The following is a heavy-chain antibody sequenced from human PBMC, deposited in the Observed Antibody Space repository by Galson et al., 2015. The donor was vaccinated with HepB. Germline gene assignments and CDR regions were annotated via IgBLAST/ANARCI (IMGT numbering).Heavy chain of an antibody. CDR1: GFALSNYG. Sequence: SLRLSCAASGFALSNYGMNWVRQAPGKGLEWVSGFGTSGDKTSYADSVKGRFTISRDNSRNTLYLQMNILRAEDTAVYYCARAVAVAATTTPFDYWGQGTLVTVSA. D-gene: IGHD2-15*01. J-gene: IGHJ4*02. V-gene: IGHV3-23*01. CDR2: FGTSGDKT. CDR3: ARAVAVAATTTPFDY.